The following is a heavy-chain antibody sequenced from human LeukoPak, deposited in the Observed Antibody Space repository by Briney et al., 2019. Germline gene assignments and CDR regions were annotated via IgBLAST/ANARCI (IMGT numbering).Heavy chain of an antibody. V-gene: IGHV4-59*01. CDR3: ARESQGHFDY. CDR2: IYYSGST. J-gene: IGHJ4*02. CDR1: GGSLSSYY. Sequence: SETLSLTCTVSGGSLSSYYWSWIRQPPGKGLEWIGYIYYSGSTNYNPSLKSRVTISVDTSKNQFSLKLSSVTAADTAVYYCARESQGHFDYWGQGTLVTVSS.